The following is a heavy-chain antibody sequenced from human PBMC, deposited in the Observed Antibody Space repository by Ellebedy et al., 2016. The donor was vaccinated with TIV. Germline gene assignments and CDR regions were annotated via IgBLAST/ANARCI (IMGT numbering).Heavy chain of an antibody. Sequence: PGGSLRLSCAASGFTVSSNYMSWVRQAPGKGLEWVANIKQDGSEKYYVDSVKGRFTISRDNAKNSLYLQMNSLRAEDTAVYYCARFAGMDVWGQGTTVTVSS. V-gene: IGHV3-7*03. CDR3: ARFAGMDV. CDR2: IKQDGSEK. J-gene: IGHJ6*02. CDR1: GFTVSSNY.